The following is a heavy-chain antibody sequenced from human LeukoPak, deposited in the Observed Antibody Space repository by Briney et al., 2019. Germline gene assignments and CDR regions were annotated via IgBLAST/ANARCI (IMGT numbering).Heavy chain of an antibody. CDR2: IRYDGSNK. J-gene: IGHJ4*02. CDR3: AKDPAYYDILTGIDY. D-gene: IGHD3-9*01. Sequence: PGGSLRLSCAASGFTFSSYGMHWVRQAPGKGLEWVAFIRYDGSNKYYADSVKGRFTISRDNSKNTLYLQMNSLRAEDTAVYYCAKDPAYYDILTGIDYWGQGTLVTVSS. V-gene: IGHV3-30*02. CDR1: GFTFSSYG.